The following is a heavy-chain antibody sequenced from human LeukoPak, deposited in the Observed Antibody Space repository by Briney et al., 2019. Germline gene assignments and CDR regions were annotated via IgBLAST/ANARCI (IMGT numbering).Heavy chain of an antibody. Sequence: SETLSLTCSVSTGSVNSGVYYWGWVRQPPGKGPEWIGSIHSSGNSYCNPSLKSRVTLSVDTSKNQFSLKLSSVTAADRAVYYCAKHEGSYYDKSGYTFDFWGLGTLVTVSS. D-gene: IGHD3-22*01. CDR1: TGSVNSGVYY. CDR3: AKHEGSYYDKSGYTFDF. CDR2: IHSSGNS. V-gene: IGHV4-39*01. J-gene: IGHJ4*02.